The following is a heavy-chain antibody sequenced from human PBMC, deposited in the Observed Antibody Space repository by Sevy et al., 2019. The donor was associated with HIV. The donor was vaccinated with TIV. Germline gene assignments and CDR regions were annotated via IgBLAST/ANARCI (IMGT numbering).Heavy chain of an antibody. CDR2: ITSSSSFI. CDR1: GFTFRSYS. CDR3: ARPSSGLSEYEPLDNARFYGLDV. D-gene: IGHD1-20*01. V-gene: IGHV3-21*01. J-gene: IGHJ6*02. Sequence: RLSCAASGFTFRSYSMNWVRQAPGRGLEWVSSITSSSSFIFYAVSVKGRFTISRDNAKNSLFLQMNSLRAEDTAVYYCARPSSGLSEYEPLDNARFYGLDVWGQGTTVTVSS.